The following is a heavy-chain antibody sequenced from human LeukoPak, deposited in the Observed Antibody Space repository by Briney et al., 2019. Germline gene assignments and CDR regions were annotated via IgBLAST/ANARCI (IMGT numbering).Heavy chain of an antibody. Sequence: GGSLRLSCAVSGFTFSGYGMHWVRQAPGKGLEWVAVMWYDGNSKYYAGSVKGRFTISRDNSKNTLYLQMNSLRVEDTAVYYCARGHSSAYVEYWGQGTLVTVSS. V-gene: IGHV3-33*01. CDR2: MWYDGNSK. CDR1: GFTFSGYG. J-gene: IGHJ4*02. CDR3: ARGHSSAYVEY. D-gene: IGHD3-22*01.